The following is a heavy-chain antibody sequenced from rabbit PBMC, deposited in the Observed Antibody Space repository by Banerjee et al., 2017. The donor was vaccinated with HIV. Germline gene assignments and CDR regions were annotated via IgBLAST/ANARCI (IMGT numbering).Heavy chain of an antibody. V-gene: IGHV1S40*01. D-gene: IGHD1-1*01. CDR2: IGTGSSSST. Sequence: QSLEESGGDLVKPGASLTLTCTASGFSFSSTYYMCWVRQAPGKGLEWIACIGTGSSSSTYYATWAKGRFTISKASSTTVTLQMTSLTAADTATYFCARSYAFSGGYYYRYNLWGPGTLVTVS. CDR1: GFSFSSTYY. CDR3: ARSYAFSGGYYYRYNL. J-gene: IGHJ4*01.